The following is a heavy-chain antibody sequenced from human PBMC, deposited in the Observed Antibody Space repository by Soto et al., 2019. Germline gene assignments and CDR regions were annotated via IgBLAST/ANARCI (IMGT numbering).Heavy chain of an antibody. J-gene: IGHJ3*02. CDR3: ARGSHYYDSPLAFDI. Sequence: QVQLVQSGAEVKKPGASVKVSCKASGYTFSGYYMHWVRQAPGQGLERMGWIYPNSGGTKYAQEFQGRVTTTRDTSISTAYMELNRLTSDDTAVYYCARGSHYYDSPLAFDIWGQGTMVTVSS. CDR1: GYTFSGYY. CDR2: IYPNSGGT. D-gene: IGHD3-22*01. V-gene: IGHV1-2*02.